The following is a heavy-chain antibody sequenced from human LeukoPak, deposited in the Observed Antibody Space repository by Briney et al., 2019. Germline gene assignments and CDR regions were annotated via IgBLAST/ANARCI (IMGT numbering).Heavy chain of an antibody. D-gene: IGHD2-15*01. J-gene: IGHJ6*03. CDR3: ARQIRAVGATAGNYYYYMDV. CDR2: IYTSGST. V-gene: IGHV4-4*07. Sequence: PSETLSLTCTVSGGSISSYYWSWIRQPAGKGLEWIGRIYTSGSTNYNPSLKSRVTMSVDTSKNQFSLKLSSVTAADTAVYYCARQIRAVGATAGNYYYYMDVWGKGTTVTVSS. CDR1: GGSISSYY.